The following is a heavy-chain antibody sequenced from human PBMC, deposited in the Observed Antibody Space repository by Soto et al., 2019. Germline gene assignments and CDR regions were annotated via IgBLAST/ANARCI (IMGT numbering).Heavy chain of an antibody. V-gene: IGHV4-4*07. Sequence: SETLSLTCTVSGGSNSSYYWSWIRQPAGKGLEWIGRIYTSGSTNYNPSLKSRVTMSVDTSKNQFSLKLSSVTAADTAVYYCARDEMIVVGSHYYYYGMDVWGQGTKVTVSS. CDR1: GGSNSSYY. J-gene: IGHJ6*01. D-gene: IGHD3-22*01. CDR3: ARDEMIVVGSHYYYYGMDV. CDR2: IYTSGST.